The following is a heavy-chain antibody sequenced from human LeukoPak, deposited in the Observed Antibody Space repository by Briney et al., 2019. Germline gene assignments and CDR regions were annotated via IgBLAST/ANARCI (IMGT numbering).Heavy chain of an antibody. V-gene: IGHV3-30*18. CDR1: GFSFISYG. Sequence: GGSLRLSCAASGFSFISYGMHWVRQAPGKGLEWVGVISDDGRSKDYADSVKGRFTISRDNSKDTLYLQMNSLRAEDTAVYYCAKRPSDYGDYVSYFDYWGQGTLVTVSS. CDR3: AKRPSDYGDYVSYFDY. J-gene: IGHJ4*02. D-gene: IGHD4-17*01. CDR2: ISDDGRSK.